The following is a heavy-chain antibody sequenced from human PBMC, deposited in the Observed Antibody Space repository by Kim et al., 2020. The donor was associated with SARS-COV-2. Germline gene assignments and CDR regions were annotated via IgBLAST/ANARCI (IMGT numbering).Heavy chain of an antibody. CDR1: GFSFSDHY. D-gene: IGHD6-13*01. V-gene: IGHV3-72*01. Sequence: GGSLRLSCVASGFSFSDHYMAWVRQAPGKGLEWVGRATNKAHSYTTEYAASVKGRFSISRDDSKNSLILQMNSLKTEDTAVYYCARGVGVALQAAGLTYYFDYWGPGTPVTVSS. J-gene: IGHJ4*02. CDR2: ATNKAHSYTT. CDR3: ARGVGVALQAAGLTYYFDY.